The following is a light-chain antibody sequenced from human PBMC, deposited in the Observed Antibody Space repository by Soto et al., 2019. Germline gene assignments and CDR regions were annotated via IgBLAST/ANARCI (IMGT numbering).Light chain of an antibody. Sequence: IVMTQSPASLSVSPGEGATLSCRASQSVSNNLAWYQQKPGQAPRLLIYGASTRATGIPARFSGSGSGTDFTLTISSLQSEDFAVYYCQQYNNWRRGTLGQGTKVEIK. V-gene: IGKV3-15*01. J-gene: IGKJ1*01. CDR2: GAS. CDR3: QQYNNWRRGT. CDR1: QSVSNN.